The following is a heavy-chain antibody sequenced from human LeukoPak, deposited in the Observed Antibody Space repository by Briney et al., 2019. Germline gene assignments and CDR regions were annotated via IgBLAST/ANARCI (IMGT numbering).Heavy chain of an antibody. D-gene: IGHD6-19*01. CDR3: ARDQWLVVRTGNYDAFDI. CDR2: IYHSGST. CDR1: GGSISSGGYY. Sequence: PSETLSLTCTVSGGSISSGGYYWSWIRQPPGKGLEWIGYIYHSGSTYYNPSLKSRVTISVDRSKNQFSLKLSSVTAADTAVYYCARDQWLVVRTGNYDAFDIWGQGTMVTVSS. J-gene: IGHJ3*02. V-gene: IGHV4-30-2*01.